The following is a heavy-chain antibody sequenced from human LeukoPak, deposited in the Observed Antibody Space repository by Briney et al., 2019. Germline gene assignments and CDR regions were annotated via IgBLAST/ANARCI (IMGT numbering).Heavy chain of an antibody. Sequence: ASVKVSCKASGYTFSTYDLSWVRQAPGQGLEWLGWINTHTGDTKYAQRFQGRVTVTTDTSTSTAYMDLGRLGSNDTAVYYCARGPGGCSGGSCYHDYWGQGTLLTVSS. V-gene: IGHV1-18*01. D-gene: IGHD2-15*01. CDR1: GYTFSTYD. CDR2: INTHTGDT. J-gene: IGHJ4*02. CDR3: ARGPGGCSGGSCYHDY.